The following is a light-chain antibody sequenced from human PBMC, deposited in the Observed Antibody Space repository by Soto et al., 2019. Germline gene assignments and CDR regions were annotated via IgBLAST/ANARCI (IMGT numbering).Light chain of an antibody. J-gene: IGKJ1*01. CDR1: ESVDTTP. V-gene: IGKV3-20*01. CDR3: QQYGRSPWT. Sequence: EIVLTQSPGTLSLSPGERATLSCRGSESVDTTPLASYLQKPGQAPRLLIYDTSSRATGIPDRFSGSGSGTDFTLTISRLEPEDFAVYFCQQYGRSPWTFGQGTKVDI. CDR2: DTS.